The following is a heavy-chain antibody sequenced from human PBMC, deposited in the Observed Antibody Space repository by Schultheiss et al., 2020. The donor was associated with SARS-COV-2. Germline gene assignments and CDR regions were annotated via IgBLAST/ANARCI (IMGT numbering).Heavy chain of an antibody. Sequence: GGSLRLSCAASGFTFDDYAMHWVRQAPGKGLEWVSAISGSGGTTYYADSVKGRFTISRDNSKNTLYLQMNSLRAEDTAVYYCAKDQTYDYWGQGTLVTVSS. CDR2: ISGSGGTT. CDR1: GFTFDDYA. CDR3: AKDQTYDY. J-gene: IGHJ4*02. V-gene: IGHV3-23*01.